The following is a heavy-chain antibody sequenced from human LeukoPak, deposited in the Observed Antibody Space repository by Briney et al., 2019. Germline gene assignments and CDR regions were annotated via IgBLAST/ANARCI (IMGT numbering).Heavy chain of an antibody. J-gene: IGHJ5*02. CDR3: ASVLRYFVLSPQFDP. Sequence: SETLSLTCTVSGGSISSVYWSWVRQTPGKGLEWMGSVYNSGRTSYNPSLKSPGAISLETTNKQFSLRLSSVSAADTAVYYCASVLRYFVLSPQFDPWGQGTLVTVSS. CDR1: GGSISSVY. V-gene: IGHV4-59*08. CDR2: VYNSGRT. D-gene: IGHD3-9*01.